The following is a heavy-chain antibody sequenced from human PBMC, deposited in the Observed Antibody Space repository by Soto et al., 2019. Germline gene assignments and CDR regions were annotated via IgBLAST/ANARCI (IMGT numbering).Heavy chain of an antibody. Sequence: GGSLRLSCAASGFTFSSYAMHWVRQAPGKGLEWVAVISYDGSSKYYADSVKGRFTISRDNSKNTLYLQMNSLRAEDTAVYYCARDRSNYYYGMDVWGQGTTVTVSS. J-gene: IGHJ6*02. CDR1: GFTFSSYA. CDR3: ARDRSNYYYGMDV. D-gene: IGHD4-4*01. V-gene: IGHV3-30-3*01. CDR2: ISYDGSSK.